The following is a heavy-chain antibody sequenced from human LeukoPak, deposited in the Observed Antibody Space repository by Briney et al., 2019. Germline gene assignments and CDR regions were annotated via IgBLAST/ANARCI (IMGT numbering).Heavy chain of an antibody. Sequence: ASVKVSCKASGYTFISYGISWVRQAPGQGLEWMGWISAYNGNTNYAQKFQGRVTMTTDTSTSTAYMELRSLKSEDTAVYYCARRRMGFMDGYGDAFDIWGQGTMVTVSS. V-gene: IGHV1-18*01. D-gene: IGHD5-24*01. J-gene: IGHJ3*02. CDR3: ARRRMGFMDGYGDAFDI. CDR2: ISAYNGNT. CDR1: GYTFISYG.